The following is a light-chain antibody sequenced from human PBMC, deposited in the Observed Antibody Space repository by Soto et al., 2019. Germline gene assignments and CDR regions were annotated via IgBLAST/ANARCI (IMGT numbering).Light chain of an antibody. CDR1: QGIRNY. Sequence: DIQMTQSPPSLSASVGDRVTITCRASQGIRNYLAWYQQKPGKVPKLLIYAASTLQSGVPSRFSGSGSGTDFTLTISSLQPEDVATYYCQKYNSAPPVTFGGGTKVEIK. V-gene: IGKV1-27*01. J-gene: IGKJ4*01. CDR3: QKYNSAPPVT. CDR2: AAS.